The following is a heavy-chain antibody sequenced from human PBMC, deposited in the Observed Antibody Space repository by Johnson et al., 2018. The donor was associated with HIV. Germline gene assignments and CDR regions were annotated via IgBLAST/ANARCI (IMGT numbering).Heavy chain of an antibody. CDR2: ISYDGSNK. CDR1: GFTFSSYA. J-gene: IGHJ3*02. V-gene: IGHV3-30*04. D-gene: IGHD6-13*01. Sequence: VQLVESGGGVVQPGRSLRLSCAASGFTFSSYAMHWVRQAPGKGLEWVAVISYDGSNKYYADSVKGRFTISRDNSKNTLYLQMNSLRAEDTAVYYCARMAAAGHPEAFDIWGQGTMVTVSS. CDR3: ARMAAAGHPEAFDI.